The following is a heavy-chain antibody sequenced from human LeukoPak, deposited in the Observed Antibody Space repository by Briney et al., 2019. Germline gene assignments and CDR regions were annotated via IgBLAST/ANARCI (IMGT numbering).Heavy chain of an antibody. CDR1: GGSISSSNNY. CDR3: ARDGFPTRPFDY. J-gene: IGHJ4*02. Sequence: PSETLSLTCTVSGGSISSSNNYWGWIRQPPGKGLEWIGSIYYSGTTHYNPSLQSRVTISVDTSKNQFSLKVTSVTAADTAVYFCARDGFPTRPFDYWGQGTQVTVSS. V-gene: IGHV4-39*02. D-gene: IGHD1-1*01. CDR2: IYYSGTT.